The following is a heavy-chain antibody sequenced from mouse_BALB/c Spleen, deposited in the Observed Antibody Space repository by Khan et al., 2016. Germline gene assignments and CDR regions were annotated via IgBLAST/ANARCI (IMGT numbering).Heavy chain of an antibody. CDR3: ASSTQSLYAMDY. Sequence: EVQLQESGPELMKPGASVKISCKASGYSFTSYYMHWVKQSHGKSLEWIGYIDPFNGGTSYNQKFKGKATLTVDKSSSTAYMHLRSLTSEDSAVYYCASSTQSLYAMDYWGQGTSVTVSS. CDR2: IDPFNGGT. V-gene: IGHV1-31*01. J-gene: IGHJ4*01. CDR1: GYSFTSYY. D-gene: IGHD1-1*01.